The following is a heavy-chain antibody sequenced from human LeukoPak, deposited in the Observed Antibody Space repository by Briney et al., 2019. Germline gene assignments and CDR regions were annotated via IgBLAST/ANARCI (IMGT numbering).Heavy chain of an antibody. CDR1: GFTFDDYA. D-gene: IGHD3-10*01. V-gene: IGHV3-9*03. Sequence: GGSLRLSCAASGFTFDDYAMHGVRQAPGKGLEWVSGISWNSGSIGYADSVKGRFTIPRDNAKNSLYLQMNSLRAEDMALYYCAKGARGTYYYYMDVWGKGTTVTVSS. CDR2: ISWNSGSI. CDR3: AKGARGTYYYYMDV. J-gene: IGHJ6*03.